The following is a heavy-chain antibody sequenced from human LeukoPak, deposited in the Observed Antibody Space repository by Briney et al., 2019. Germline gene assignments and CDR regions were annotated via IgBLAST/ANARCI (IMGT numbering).Heavy chain of an antibody. CDR2: ISASGGST. D-gene: IGHD3-10*01. Sequence: QAGGSLRLSCAASGFTFSSYAMSWVRQAPGKGLEWVSAISASGGSTYYADSVRGRFSISRDNSKNTLYLQMNSLRAEDTAVYYCAKEGYYGSGSFPDSWGQGTLVTVSS. CDR3: AKEGYYGSGSFPDS. J-gene: IGHJ4*02. CDR1: GFTFSSYA. V-gene: IGHV3-23*01.